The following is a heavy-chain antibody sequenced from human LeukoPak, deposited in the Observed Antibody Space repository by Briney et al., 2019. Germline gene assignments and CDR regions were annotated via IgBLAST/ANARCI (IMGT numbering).Heavy chain of an antibody. CDR2: IYYSGST. J-gene: IGHJ4*02. CDR3: ASQYYYDSSGYYF. V-gene: IGHV4-30-4*08. D-gene: IGHD3-22*01. CDR1: GGSISSGDYY. Sequence: SETLSLTCTVSGGSISSGDYYWSWIRQPPGKGLEWIGYIYYSGSTYYNPSPKSRVTISVDTSKNQFSLKLSSVTAADTAVYYCASQYYYDSSGYYFWGQGTLVTVSS.